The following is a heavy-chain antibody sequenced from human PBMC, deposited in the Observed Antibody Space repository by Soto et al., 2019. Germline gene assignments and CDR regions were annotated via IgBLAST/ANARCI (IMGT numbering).Heavy chain of an antibody. CDR2: IYHSGST. CDR3: ARDYYYYSSGYHSLFDY. J-gene: IGHJ4*02. Sequence: SETLSLTCAVSGYSISSGYYWGWIRQPPGEGLEWIGSIYHSGSTYYDPSLKSRVTISVDTSKNQFSLKLSSVTAADTAVYYCARDYYYYSSGYHSLFDYWGQGTLVTVSS. V-gene: IGHV4-38-2*02. CDR1: GYSISSGYY. D-gene: IGHD3-22*01.